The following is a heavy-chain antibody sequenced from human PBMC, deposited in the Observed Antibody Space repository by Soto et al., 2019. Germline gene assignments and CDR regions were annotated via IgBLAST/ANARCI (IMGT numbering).Heavy chain of an antibody. CDR2: TYYRSKWYN. CDR3: ARAGFLDCSSTSCHRSGYYYYGMDV. Sequence: SHTLSLTCAISGDSVSSNSAAWNWIRQSPSRGLEWLGRTYYRSKWYNDYAVSVKSRITINPDTSKNQFSLQLNSVTPEDTAVYYCARAGFLDCSSTSCHRSGYYYYGMDVWGQGTTVTVSS. J-gene: IGHJ6*02. CDR1: GDSVSSNSAA. D-gene: IGHD2-2*02. V-gene: IGHV6-1*01.